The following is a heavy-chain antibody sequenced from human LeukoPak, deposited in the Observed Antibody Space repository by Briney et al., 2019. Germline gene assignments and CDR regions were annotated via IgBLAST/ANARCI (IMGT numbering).Heavy chain of an antibody. J-gene: IGHJ4*02. V-gene: IGHV1-46*01. Sequence: ASVKVSCKASGYTFTSYGISWVRQAPGQGLEWMGIINPSGGSTSYAQKFQGRVTMTRDTSTSTVYMELSSLRSEDTAVYYCARVTSDSSGYYHFDYWGQGTLVTVSS. CDR3: ARVTSDSSGYYHFDY. D-gene: IGHD3-22*01. CDR2: INPSGGST. CDR1: GYTFTSYG.